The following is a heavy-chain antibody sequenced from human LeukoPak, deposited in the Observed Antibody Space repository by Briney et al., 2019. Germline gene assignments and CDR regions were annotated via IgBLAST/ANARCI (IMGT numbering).Heavy chain of an antibody. J-gene: IGHJ4*02. V-gene: IGHV3-23*01. D-gene: IGHD5-18*01. CDR2: ISNNGGTT. CDR3: ANFVDTSMGGNDY. CDR1: GFTFNNYA. Sequence: GGSLRLSCAASGFTFNNYAMSWVRQAPGKGLEWVSAISNNGGTTYYADSVQGRFTISRDNSKNTLYLQMNSLRAEDTALYYCANFVDTSMGGNDYWGQGTLVTVSS.